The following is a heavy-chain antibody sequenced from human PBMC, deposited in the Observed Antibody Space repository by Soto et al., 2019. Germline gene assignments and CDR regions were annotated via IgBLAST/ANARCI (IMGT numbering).Heavy chain of an antibody. CDR2: ITGRGATT. CDR1: EFTFSSNA. CDR3: ATDFTAYLSSWFHL. Sequence: EVQLLESGGGLLQPGGSLRLSCAASEFTFSSNAMHWVRQDPGKGLERVSGITGRGATTFYAVSVKARFTISRDNSKNTLYLHMSSLRAYDTATYSCATDFTAYLSSWFHLWGQGTLVTVSS. D-gene: IGHD6-13*01. V-gene: IGHV3-23*01. J-gene: IGHJ5*02.